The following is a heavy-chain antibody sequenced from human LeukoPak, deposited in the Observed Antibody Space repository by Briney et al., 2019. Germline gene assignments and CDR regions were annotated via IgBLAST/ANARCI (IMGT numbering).Heavy chain of an antibody. J-gene: IGHJ4*02. D-gene: IGHD3-9*01. Sequence: PGGSLRLSCAASGFTFSSYAMSWVRQAPGKGLEWVSAISGSGGSTYYADSVKGRFTISRDNSKNTLYLEMNSPRAEDTAVYYCAKDAYYDILVGYFDYWGQGALVTVSS. CDR3: AKDAYYDILVGYFDY. CDR1: GFTFSSYA. V-gene: IGHV3-23*01. CDR2: ISGSGGST.